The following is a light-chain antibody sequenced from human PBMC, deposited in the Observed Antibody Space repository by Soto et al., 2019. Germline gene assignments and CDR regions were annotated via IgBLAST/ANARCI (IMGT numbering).Light chain of an antibody. CDR2: AAS. V-gene: IGKV1-39*01. Sequence: DIQMTQSPSTLSGSVGDRVTITCRASQGISSYLNWYQQKPGKAPKLLIYAASSLQSGVPSRFSGSGSGTDFTLTISSLQPEDFATYYCQQSYSTLSITFGQGTRLEIK. CDR1: QGISSY. J-gene: IGKJ5*01. CDR3: QQSYSTLSIT.